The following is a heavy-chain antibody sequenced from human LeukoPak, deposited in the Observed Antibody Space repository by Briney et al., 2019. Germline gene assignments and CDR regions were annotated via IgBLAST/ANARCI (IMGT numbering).Heavy chain of an antibody. J-gene: IGHJ1*01. V-gene: IGHV3-74*01. D-gene: IGHD3-22*01. CDR3: ARAPSEVGGYYPEYFRH. CDR2: IKSDGKT. Sequence: GGSLRLSCAASGFTFSRYWMHWVRQAPGKGLVWVSRIKSDGKTNYADSVKGRFTISRDNAKNTVSLQMDSLRAEDTGVYYCARAPSEVGGYYPEYFRHWGQGTLVTVSS. CDR1: GFTFSRYW.